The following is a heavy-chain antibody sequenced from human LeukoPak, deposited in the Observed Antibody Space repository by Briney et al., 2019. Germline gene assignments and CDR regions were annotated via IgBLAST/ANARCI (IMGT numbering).Heavy chain of an antibody. CDR2: IDPADSTT. Sequence: GESLKISCKGSGYSFLNYWIGWVRQMPGKGLEWMGIIDPADSTTRYSPSFQGQVTISADKSISTAYLQWNSLKASDTAMYYCARRRSSTLIDYWGQGTLVTVSS. CDR3: ARRRSSTLIDY. CDR1: GYSFLNYW. J-gene: IGHJ4*02. V-gene: IGHV5-51*01. D-gene: IGHD3-10*01.